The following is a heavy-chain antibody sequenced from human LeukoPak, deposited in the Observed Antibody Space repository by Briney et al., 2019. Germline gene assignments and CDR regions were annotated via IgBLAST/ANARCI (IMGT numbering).Heavy chain of an antibody. CDR1: GFTFSSYG. V-gene: IGHV3-30*18. CDR2: ISYDGSNK. Sequence: GGSLRLSCAASGFTFSSYGMHWVRQAPGKGLEWVAVISYDGSNKYYADSVKGRFTISRDNSKNTLYLQMNSLRAEDTAVYCCAKDSKPYPYYYDSSGYCGDWGQGTLVTVSS. CDR3: AKDSKPYPYYYDSSGYCGD. J-gene: IGHJ4*02. D-gene: IGHD3-22*01.